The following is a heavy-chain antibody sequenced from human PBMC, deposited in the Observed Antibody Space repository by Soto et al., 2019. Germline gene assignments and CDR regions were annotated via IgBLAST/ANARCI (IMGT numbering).Heavy chain of an antibody. D-gene: IGHD3-3*01. J-gene: IGHJ6*02. CDR1: GFTFPDYP. CDR2: IKSKAFGGTS. V-gene: IGHV3-49*03. CDR3: TRRGGGFWSGYTMDV. Sequence: LRLSCTTSGFTFPDYPMSWFRQAPGKGLEWVGFIKSKAFGGTSECAPSVKGRFTISRDDSRNIAYLQMDSLKPEDTAVYYCTRRGGGFWSGYTMDVWGQGTTVTVSS.